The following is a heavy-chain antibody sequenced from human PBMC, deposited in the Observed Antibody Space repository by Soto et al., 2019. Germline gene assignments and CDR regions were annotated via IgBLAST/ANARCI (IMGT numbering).Heavy chain of an antibody. J-gene: IGHJ4*02. CDR1: GGSISSSSYY. Sequence: SATLSLTSTVSGGSISSSSYYWVLIRQPPGKGLEWIGSIYYSGSTYYNPSLKSRATISVDMSKNQFSLTLSSVTAADTAVYHCAKQYGALGVAFDYWGQRALVSVSS. D-gene: IGHD7-27*01. V-gene: IGHV4-39*01. CDR2: IYYSGST. CDR3: AKQYGALGVAFDY.